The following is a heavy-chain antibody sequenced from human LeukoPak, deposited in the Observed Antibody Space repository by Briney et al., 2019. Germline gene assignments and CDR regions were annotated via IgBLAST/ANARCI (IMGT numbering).Heavy chain of an antibody. J-gene: IGHJ4*02. CDR3: ARDRLFYYYDSSGYWDY. CDR2: ISAYNGNT. CDR1: GYTFTSYA. D-gene: IGHD3-22*01. Sequence: ASVKVSCKASGYTFTSYAMHWVRQAPGQRLEWMGWISAYNGNTNYAQKLQGRVTMTTDTSTSTAYMELRSLRSDDTAVYYCARDRLFYYYDSSGYWDYWGQGTLVTVSS. V-gene: IGHV1-18*01.